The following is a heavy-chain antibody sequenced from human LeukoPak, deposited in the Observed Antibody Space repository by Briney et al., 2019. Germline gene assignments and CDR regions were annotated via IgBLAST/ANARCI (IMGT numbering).Heavy chain of an antibody. CDR3: MTRDTLGY. CDR2: IYSGGST. J-gene: IGHJ4*02. V-gene: IGHV3-66*01. Sequence: HPGGSLRLSCAASGFTVSSNYVSWVRQAPGKGLEWVSVIYSGGSTYYADSAKGRFTISRDKSKNTLYLQMGSLRAEDTAVYYCMTRDTLGYWSQGTLVTVSS. D-gene: IGHD3-16*01. CDR1: GFTVSSNY.